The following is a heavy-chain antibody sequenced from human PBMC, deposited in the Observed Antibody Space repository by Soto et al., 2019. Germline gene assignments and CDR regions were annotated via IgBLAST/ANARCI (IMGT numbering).Heavy chain of an antibody. J-gene: IGHJ4*02. D-gene: IGHD3-10*01. Sequence: EVQLVESGGGLVQPGRSLRLSCAASGFTFDDYAMHWVRQAPGKGLEWVSGISWNSGSIGYADSVKGRFTISRDNANNSLYLQMNSLRAEDTALYYCAKTLWFWESSWEYYVDYWGQGTLVTVSS. CDR3: AKTLWFWESSWEYYVDY. CDR1: GFTFDDYA. V-gene: IGHV3-9*01. CDR2: ISWNSGSI.